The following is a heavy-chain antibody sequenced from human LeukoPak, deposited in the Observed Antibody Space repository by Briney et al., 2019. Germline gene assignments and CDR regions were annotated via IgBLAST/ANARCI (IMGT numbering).Heavy chain of an antibody. V-gene: IGHV4-34*01. D-gene: IGHD6-19*01. CDR2: INHSGST. Sequence: PSETQSLTCAVYGGSFSGYYWSWIRQPPGKGLEWIGEINHSGSTNYNPSLKSRVTISVDTSKNQFSLKLSSVTAADTAVYYCARLRVAGKYFQHWGQGTLVTVSS. CDR1: GGSFSGYY. J-gene: IGHJ1*01. CDR3: ARLRVAGKYFQH.